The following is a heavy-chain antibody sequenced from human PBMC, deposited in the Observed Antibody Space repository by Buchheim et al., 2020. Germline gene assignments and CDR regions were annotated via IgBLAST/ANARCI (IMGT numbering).Heavy chain of an antibody. CDR2: IYYDGRL. J-gene: IGHJ4*02. CDR3: AREIAAEDPWYYFDY. V-gene: IGHV4-28*05. Sequence: QVLLQESGPALVKPSDTLSLTCGVSGHSVSSSSWWGWIRQPPGKGLEWIGYIYYDGRLFDNPSLKSRLTLSIDTSKNQFSLKLHSVTAVDTAVYYCAREIAAEDPWYYFDYWGQGTL. D-gene: IGHD6-13*01. CDR1: GHSVSSSSW.